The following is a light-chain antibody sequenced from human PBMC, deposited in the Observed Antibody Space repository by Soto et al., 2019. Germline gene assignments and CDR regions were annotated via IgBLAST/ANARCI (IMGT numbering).Light chain of an antibody. V-gene: IGKV3-20*01. CDR3: QQYGSSPLT. Sequence: EIVLTQSPATLSLSPGERATLSCRASQSVSSSYLSLYQQKTGQAPRLLIYGASSRATGSPDRCSGSGSGTDFTLTISRLEPEDFAVYYCQQYGSSPLTFGGGTKVDIK. CDR2: GAS. CDR1: QSVSSSY. J-gene: IGKJ4*01.